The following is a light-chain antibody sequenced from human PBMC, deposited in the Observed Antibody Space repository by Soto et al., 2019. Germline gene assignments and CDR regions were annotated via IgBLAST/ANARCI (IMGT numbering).Light chain of an antibody. J-gene: IGKJ1*01. V-gene: IGKV3-11*01. CDR3: QQRRSWPPVT. CDR1: QSVSSY. CDR2: DAS. Sequence: EIELTQSPATLSLSPGERATLSCRASQSVSSYLAWYQQKPGQAPRLLIYDASNRATGVPARFSGSGSGTDFTLSISSLEPEDFAVYYCQQRRSWPPVTFGQGTRVEIK.